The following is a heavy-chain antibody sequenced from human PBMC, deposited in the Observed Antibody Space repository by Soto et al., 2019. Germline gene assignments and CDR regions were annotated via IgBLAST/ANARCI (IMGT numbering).Heavy chain of an antibody. CDR3: AIDLSGYYREGAFDI. Sequence: EVQQVESGGGLVQPGRSLRLSCAASGFTFDDYAMHWVRQAPGKGLEWVSGISWNSGSIGYADSVKGRLTISRDNAKNSRYLQMNSLRAEDTALYYCAIDLSGYYREGAFDIWGQWTMVTGSS. V-gene: IGHV3-9*01. J-gene: IGHJ3*02. D-gene: IGHD4-17*01. CDR2: ISWNSGSI. CDR1: GFTFDDYA.